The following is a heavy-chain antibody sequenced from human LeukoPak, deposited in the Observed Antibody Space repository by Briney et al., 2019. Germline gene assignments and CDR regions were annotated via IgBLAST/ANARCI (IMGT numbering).Heavy chain of an antibody. D-gene: IGHD3-22*01. Sequence: SETLSLTCTVSGGFISSYYWSWIRQRAGKGLEWIGRIYTSGSTNYNPSLKSRVTMSVDTSKNQFSLKLSSVTAADTAVYYCARALPPYYYDSSGYYRPDAFGIWGQGTMVTVSS. CDR1: GGFISSYY. J-gene: IGHJ3*02. CDR2: IYTSGST. V-gene: IGHV4-4*07. CDR3: ARALPPYYYDSSGYYRPDAFGI.